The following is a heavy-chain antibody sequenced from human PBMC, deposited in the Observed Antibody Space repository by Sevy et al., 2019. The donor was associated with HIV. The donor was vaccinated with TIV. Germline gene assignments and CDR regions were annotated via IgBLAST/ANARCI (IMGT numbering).Heavy chain of an antibody. V-gene: IGHV3-11*01. Sequence: GGSLRLSCTASGFTLSDYYMSWIRQAPGKGLQWISYISGSDDRGGDDTINYADSVKGRFTIARVNAKNSLYLEMSSLRADDTAVYYCARDHVKDGKGGDYYSHAMDVWGRGTTVTVSS. J-gene: IGHJ6*02. CDR3: ARDHVKDGKGGDYYSHAMDV. D-gene: IGHD3-16*01. CDR2: ISGSDDRGGDDTI. CDR1: GFTLSDYY.